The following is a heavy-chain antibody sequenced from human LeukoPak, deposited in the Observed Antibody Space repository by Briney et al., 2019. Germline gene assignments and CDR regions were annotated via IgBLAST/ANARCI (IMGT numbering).Heavy chain of an antibody. Sequence: GASVKVSCKASGGTFSSYAISWVRQSPGQGLEWMGGIIPIFGTANYAQKFQGRVTITADESTSTAYMDLSSLRFEDTAVYYCASDGAYQPPRYWGQGTQVTVSS. CDR2: IIPIFGTA. V-gene: IGHV1-69*01. D-gene: IGHD2-2*01. CDR3: ASDGAYQPPRY. CDR1: GGTFSSYA. J-gene: IGHJ4*02.